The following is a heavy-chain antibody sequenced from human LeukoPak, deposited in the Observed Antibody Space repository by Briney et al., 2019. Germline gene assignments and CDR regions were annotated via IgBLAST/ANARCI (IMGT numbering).Heavy chain of an antibody. V-gene: IGHV4-30-2*01. Sequence: PSETLSLTCAVSGGSISSGGYSWSWIRQPPGKGLEWIGYIYHSGSTHYNPSLESRVTISVDRSKNQFSLKLSSVTAADTAVYYCARERSSTSSGFDPWGRGTLATVSS. CDR3: ARERSSTSSGFDP. CDR1: GGSISSGGYS. CDR2: IYHSGST. D-gene: IGHD2-2*01. J-gene: IGHJ5*02.